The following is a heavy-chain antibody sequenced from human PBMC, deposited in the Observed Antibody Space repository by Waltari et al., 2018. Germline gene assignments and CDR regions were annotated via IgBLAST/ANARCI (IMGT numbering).Heavy chain of an antibody. Sequence: QVQLQQWGAGLLKPSETLSLTCAVYGGSFSGYYWSWLRPPPGTGPGWIGEINHSGSTNYNPSLKSRVTISVDTSKNQFSLKLSSVTAADTAVYYCARGRSGYCSSTSCYTGPYYYYYYMDVWGKGTTVTVSS. J-gene: IGHJ6*03. D-gene: IGHD2-2*02. CDR1: GGSFSGYY. V-gene: IGHV4-34*01. CDR3: ARGRSGYCSSTSCYTGPYYYYYYMDV. CDR2: INHSGST.